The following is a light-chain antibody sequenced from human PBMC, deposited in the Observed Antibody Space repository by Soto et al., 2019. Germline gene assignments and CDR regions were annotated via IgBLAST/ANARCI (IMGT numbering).Light chain of an antibody. V-gene: IGKV1-5*03. CDR2: KAS. CDR3: QQYYSLPLT. J-gene: IGKJ1*01. CDR1: QTISSW. Sequence: DIQMTQSPSTLSGSVGDRVTITCRASQTISSWLAWYQQKPGKAPKLLIYKASTLKSGVPSRFSGSGSGTEFTLTISSLQPDDVAVYYCQQYYSLPLTFGLGTKVDIK.